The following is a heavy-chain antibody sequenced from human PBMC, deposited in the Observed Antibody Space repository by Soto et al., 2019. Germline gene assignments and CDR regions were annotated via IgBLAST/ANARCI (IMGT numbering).Heavy chain of an antibody. Sequence: QVQLVQSGAEVKKPGSSVKVSCKASGGTFSSYAISWVRQAPGQGLEWMGGIIPIFGTANYAQKFQGRVTLPADESTSTAYMELSSLRSEDTAVYYCASRAMIVAGCPAPTRLGCDYYGMDVWGQGTTVTVSS. CDR2: IIPIFGTA. D-gene: IGHD3-22*01. CDR3: ASRAMIVAGCPAPTRLGCDYYGMDV. V-gene: IGHV1-69*01. J-gene: IGHJ6*02. CDR1: GGTFSSYA.